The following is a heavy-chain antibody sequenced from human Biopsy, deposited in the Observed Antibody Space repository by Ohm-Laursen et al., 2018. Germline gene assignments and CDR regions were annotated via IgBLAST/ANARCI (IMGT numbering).Heavy chain of an antibody. J-gene: IGHJ4*02. CDR3: ARGSNDFGGLYFPR. D-gene: IGHD4-23*01. Sequence: SDTLSLTWTVSGGSITGNYWIWIRQPPGQGLEWIGHISYTGYTSYNASLKSRVTISVDTSRNHFSLRLSSLTVADTAVYYCARGSNDFGGLYFPRWGQGTLLTVSS. CDR1: GGSITGNY. CDR2: ISYTGYT. V-gene: IGHV4-59*07.